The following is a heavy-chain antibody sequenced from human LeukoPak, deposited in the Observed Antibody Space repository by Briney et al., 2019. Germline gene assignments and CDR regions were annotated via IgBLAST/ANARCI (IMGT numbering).Heavy chain of an antibody. CDR3: ARTYYDSQGWFDP. V-gene: IGHV4-4*02. Sequence: PSETLSLTCAVSGGSISSSNWWSWVRQPPGKGLEWIGEIYHSGSTNYNPSLKSRVTISVDKSKNQFSLKLSSVTAADTAVYYCARTYYDSQGWFDPWGQGTLVTVSS. CDR1: GGSISSSNW. CDR2: IYHSGST. J-gene: IGHJ5*02. D-gene: IGHD3-3*01.